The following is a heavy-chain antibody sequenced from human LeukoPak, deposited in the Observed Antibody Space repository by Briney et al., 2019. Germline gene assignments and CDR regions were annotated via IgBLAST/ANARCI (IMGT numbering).Heavy chain of an antibody. CDR3: ARDLGRGSGWSLRYYMDV. D-gene: IGHD6-19*01. CDR1: GYTFTDYY. J-gene: IGHJ6*03. Sequence: EASVKVSCKASGYTFTDYYMHWVRQAPGQGLEWMGWINPNSGGTNYAQKFQGRVTMTRDTSISTAYMELSRLRSDDTAVYYCARDLGRGSGWSLRYYMDVWGKGTTVTISS. CDR2: INPNSGGT. V-gene: IGHV1-2*02.